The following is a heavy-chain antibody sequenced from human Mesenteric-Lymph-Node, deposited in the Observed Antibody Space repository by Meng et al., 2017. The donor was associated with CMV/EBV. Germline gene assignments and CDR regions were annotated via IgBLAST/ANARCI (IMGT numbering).Heavy chain of an antibody. CDR2: ISSSGSTI. D-gene: IGHD3-3*01. J-gene: IGHJ6*02. CDR1: GFTFSDYY. CDR3: VRDGRPDSYYGMDV. V-gene: IGHV3-11*04. Sequence: GESLKISCAASGFTFSDYYMSWIRQAPGKGLEWVSYISSSGSTIYYADSVKGRFTISRDNAKNSLYLQMNSLRAEDTAVYYCVRDGRPDSYYGMDVWGQGTTVTVSS.